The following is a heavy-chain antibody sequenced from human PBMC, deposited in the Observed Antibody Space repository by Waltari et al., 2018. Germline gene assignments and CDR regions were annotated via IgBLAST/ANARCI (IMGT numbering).Heavy chain of an antibody. D-gene: IGHD3-3*01. V-gene: IGHV4-30-4*08. Sequence: QVHLQESGPGLAKPSQTLSLPCSVSGASINSGDYYWNWIRQPPGKGLEWIGYISYSGTTYYTPSLKSRVSISLDTAKNDFSLEVRSVTAADTAMYYCARVDTIFGVVPHADAFDIWGQGTMVTVAS. CDR3: ARVDTIFGVVPHADAFDI. CDR1: GASINSGDYY. J-gene: IGHJ3*02. CDR2: ISYSGTT.